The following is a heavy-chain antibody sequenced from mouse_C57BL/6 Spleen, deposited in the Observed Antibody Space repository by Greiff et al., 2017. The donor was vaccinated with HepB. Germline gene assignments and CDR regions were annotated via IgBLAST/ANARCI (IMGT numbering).Heavy chain of an antibody. V-gene: IGHV1-26*01. CDR2: INPNNGGT. CDR3: ARGYGNPDY. CDR1: GYTFTDYY. Sequence: EVQLQQSGPELVKPGASVKISCKASGYTFTDYYMNWVKQSHGKSLEWIGDINPNNGGTSYNQKFKGKATLTVDKSSSTAYMELRSLTSEDSAVYYCARGYGNPDYWGQGTTLTVSS. D-gene: IGHD2-10*02. J-gene: IGHJ2*01.